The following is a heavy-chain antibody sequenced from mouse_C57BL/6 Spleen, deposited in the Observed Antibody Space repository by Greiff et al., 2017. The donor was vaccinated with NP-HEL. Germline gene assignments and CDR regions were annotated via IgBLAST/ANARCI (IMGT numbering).Heavy chain of an antibody. Sequence: VQLKQSGGGLVKPGGSLKLSCAASGFTFSSYAMSWVRQTPEKRLEWVATISDGGSYTYYPDNVKGRFTISRDNAKNNLYLQMSHLKSEDTAMYYCARDGEEFAYWGQGTLVTVSA. V-gene: IGHV5-4*01. CDR3: ARDGEEFAY. J-gene: IGHJ3*01. CDR2: ISDGGSYT. CDR1: GFTFSSYA.